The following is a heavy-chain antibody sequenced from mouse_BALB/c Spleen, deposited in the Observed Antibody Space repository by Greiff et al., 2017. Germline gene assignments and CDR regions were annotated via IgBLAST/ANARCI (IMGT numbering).Heavy chain of an antibody. V-gene: IGHV2-6-7*01. J-gene: IGHJ3*01. D-gene: IGHD1-1*01. Sequence: VQRVESGPGLVAPSQSLSITCTVSGFSLTGYGVNWVRQPPGKGLEWLGMIWGDGSTDYNSALKSRLSISKDNSKSQVFLKMNSLQTDDTARYYCARDGNYYYGSSFAYWGQGTLVTVSA. CDR2: IWGDGST. CDR3: ARDGNYYYGSSFAY. CDR1: GFSLTGYG.